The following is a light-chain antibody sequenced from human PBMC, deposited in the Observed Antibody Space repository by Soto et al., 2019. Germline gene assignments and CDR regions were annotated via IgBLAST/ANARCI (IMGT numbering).Light chain of an antibody. J-gene: IGLJ3*02. CDR1: SGSVSTNYY. CDR3: VLYMGSGISV. V-gene: IGLV8-61*01. CDR2: STN. Sequence: QTVVTQEPSFSVSPGGTVTLTCGLSSGSVSTNYYPSWYQQTPGQAPRTLIYSTNTRSSGVPDRFSGSILGNKAALTITGAQADDESDYYCVLYMGSGISVFGGGTKVTAL.